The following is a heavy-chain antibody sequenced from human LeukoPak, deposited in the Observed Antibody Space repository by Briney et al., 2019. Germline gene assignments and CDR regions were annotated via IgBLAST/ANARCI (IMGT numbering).Heavy chain of an antibody. CDR1: GGSISSYY. J-gene: IGHJ5*02. CDR3: ARDHAEEWERGWFDP. D-gene: IGHD1-26*01. CDR2: IYYSGST. V-gene: IGHV4-59*01. Sequence: SETLSLTCTVSGGSISSYYWSWIRQPPGKGLEWIGYIYYSGSTNYNPSLKSRVTISVDTSKNQFSLKLSSVTAADTAVYYCARDHAEEWERGWFDPWGQGTLVTVSS.